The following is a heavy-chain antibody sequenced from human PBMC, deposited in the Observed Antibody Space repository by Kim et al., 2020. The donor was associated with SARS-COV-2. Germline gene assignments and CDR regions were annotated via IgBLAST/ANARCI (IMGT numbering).Heavy chain of an antibody. V-gene: IGHV3-21*01. D-gene: IGHD6-13*01. J-gene: IGHJ4*02. CDR3: ARGSASAGTGYDY. Sequence: YADSVKGRLTISRDNAKNSLYLQMGSRRAEDTAVYYCARGSASAGTGYDYWGQGALVTVSS.